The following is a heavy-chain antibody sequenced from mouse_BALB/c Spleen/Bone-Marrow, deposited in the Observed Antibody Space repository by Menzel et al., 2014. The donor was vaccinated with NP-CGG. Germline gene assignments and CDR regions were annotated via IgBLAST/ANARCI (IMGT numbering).Heavy chain of an antibody. Sequence: EVMLVESGPSLVKPSQTLSLTCSVTGDSITSGYWNWIRKFPGNKLEYMGYISYSGSTYYNPSLKNRISITRDTSKNXYSRHLNSVTPKNTATYYCATYDGSYFDYWGQGPPLTFSS. CDR1: GDSITSGY. V-gene: IGHV3-8*02. CDR3: ATYDGSYFDY. D-gene: IGHD1-2*01. J-gene: IGHJ2*01. CDR2: ISYSGST.